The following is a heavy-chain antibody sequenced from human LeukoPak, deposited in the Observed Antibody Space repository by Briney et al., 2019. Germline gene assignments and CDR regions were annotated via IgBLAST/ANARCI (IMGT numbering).Heavy chain of an antibody. CDR3: AREGSGDRTWYFDL. D-gene: IGHD3-10*01. J-gene: IGHJ2*01. V-gene: IGHV4-31*03. CDR1: GGSISSGGYY. CDR2: IYYSGST. Sequence: TSETLSLTCTVSGGSISSGGYYWSWIRQHPGKGLEWIGYIYYSGSTYYNPSLKSRVTISVDTSKNQFSLKLSSVTAADTAVYYCAREGSGDRTWYFDLWGRGTLVTVSS.